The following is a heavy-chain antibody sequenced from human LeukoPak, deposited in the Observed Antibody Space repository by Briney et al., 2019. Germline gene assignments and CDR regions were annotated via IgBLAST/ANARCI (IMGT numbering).Heavy chain of an antibody. Sequence: GGSLRLSCAASGFTFSTYAMSWVRQAPGKGLEWVSTISTSGGSTYYADSVKGRFTISRDNSKNTLYLQMNSLRAEDTAIYYCAKYTWIHLWLPIDYWGQETLVTVSS. CDR2: ISTSGGST. CDR3: AKYTWIHLWLPIDY. D-gene: IGHD5-18*01. CDR1: GFTFSTYA. V-gene: IGHV3-23*01. J-gene: IGHJ4*02.